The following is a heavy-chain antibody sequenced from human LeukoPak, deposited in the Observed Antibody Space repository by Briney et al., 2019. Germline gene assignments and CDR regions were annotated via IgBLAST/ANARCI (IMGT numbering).Heavy chain of an antibody. CDR3: ARRGYYDFWSGYYEEYDY. J-gene: IGHJ4*02. CDR2: IYYSGST. V-gene: IGHV4-39*01. D-gene: IGHD3-3*01. Sequence: SETLSLTWTLSGGSISSSSYYWGWIRQPPGKGLEWIGSIYYSGSTYYNPSPKSRVTISVDTSKNQFSLKLSSVTAADTAVYHCARRGYYDFWSGYYEEYDYWGQGTLVTVSS. CDR1: GGSISSSSYY.